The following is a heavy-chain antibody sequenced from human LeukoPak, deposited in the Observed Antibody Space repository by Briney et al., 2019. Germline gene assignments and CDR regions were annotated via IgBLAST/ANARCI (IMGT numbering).Heavy chain of an antibody. Sequence: GGSLRLSCAASGFTFSSYAMHWVRQAPGKGLEWVAVISYNGSNKYYADSVKGRFTISRDNSKNTLYLQMNSLRAEDTAVYYCARSHGSGSYYYYYGMDVWGQGTTVTVSS. J-gene: IGHJ6*02. CDR1: GFTFSSYA. CDR3: ARSHGSGSYYYYYGMDV. D-gene: IGHD3-10*01. V-gene: IGHV3-30-3*01. CDR2: ISYNGSNK.